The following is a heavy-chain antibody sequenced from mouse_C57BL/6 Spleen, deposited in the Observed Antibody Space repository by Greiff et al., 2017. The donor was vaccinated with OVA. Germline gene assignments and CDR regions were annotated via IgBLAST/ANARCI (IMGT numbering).Heavy chain of an antibody. CDR3: ARRDWDDYFDY. J-gene: IGHJ2*01. D-gene: IGHD4-1*01. CDR2: INPNNGGT. V-gene: IGHV1-22*01. Sequence: VHVKQSGPELVKPGASVKMSCKASGYTFTDYNMHWVKQSHGKSLEWIGYINPNNGGTSYNQKFKGKATLTVNKSSSTAYMELRSLTSEDSAVYYCARRDWDDYFDYWGQGTTLTVSS. CDR1: GYTFTDYN.